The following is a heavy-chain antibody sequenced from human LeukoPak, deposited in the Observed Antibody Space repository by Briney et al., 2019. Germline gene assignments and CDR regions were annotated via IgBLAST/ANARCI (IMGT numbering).Heavy chain of an antibody. D-gene: IGHD3-22*01. J-gene: IGHJ4*02. CDR3: AKDAVYDDSSGYFDY. CDR2: ISGRGGRT. Sequence: GGSMRLSCAASGFTFNIYAMSWVRQAPGGGLEWVSAISGRGGRTYYADSVKGRFIISRDHSKNTLFLQMNSLRAEDTAVYYRAKDAVYDDSSGYFDYWGQGTLVTVSS. CDR1: GFTFNIYA. V-gene: IGHV3-23*01.